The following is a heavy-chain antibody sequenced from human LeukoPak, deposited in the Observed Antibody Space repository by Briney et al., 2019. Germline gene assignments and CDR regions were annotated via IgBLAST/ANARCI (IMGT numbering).Heavy chain of an antibody. V-gene: IGHV3-7*01. D-gene: IGHD2-8*01. J-gene: IGHJ6*02. CDR2: IKQDGSEK. CDR3: ARSIGYCTNGVCTYYYYYYGMDV. CDR1: GFTFSSYA. Sequence: SGGSLRLSCAASGFTFSSYAMTWVRQAPGKGLEWVANIKQDGSEKYYVDSVKGRFTISRDNAKNSLYLQMNSLRAEDTAVYYCARSIGYCTNGVCTYYYYYYGMDVWGQGTTVTVSS.